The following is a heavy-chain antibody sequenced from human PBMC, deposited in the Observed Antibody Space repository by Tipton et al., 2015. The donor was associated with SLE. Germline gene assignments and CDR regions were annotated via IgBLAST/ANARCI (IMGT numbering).Heavy chain of an antibody. CDR1: GFTFSSYS. Sequence: GSLRLSCAASGFTFSSYSMNWVRQAPGKGLEWVSSISSSSSYIYYADSVKGRFTISRDNAKNSLYLQMNSLRAEDTAVYYCAKDHGVVGATRRLDYWGQGTLVTVSS. V-gene: IGHV3-21*04. CDR2: ISSSSSYI. CDR3: AKDHGVVGATRRLDY. D-gene: IGHD1-26*01. J-gene: IGHJ4*02.